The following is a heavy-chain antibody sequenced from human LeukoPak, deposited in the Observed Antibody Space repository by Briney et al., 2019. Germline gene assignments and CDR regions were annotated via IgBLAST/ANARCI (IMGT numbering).Heavy chain of an antibody. V-gene: IGHV3-66*01. J-gene: IGHJ4*02. CDR3: ARDPVDDYGDYY. D-gene: IGHD4-17*01. Sequence: KPGGSLRLSCAASGFTFSSYSMNWVRQAPGKGLEWVSVIYSGGSTYYADSVKGRFTISRDNSKNTLYLQMNSLRAEDTAVYYCARDPVDDYGDYYWGQGTLVTVSS. CDR2: IYSGGST. CDR1: GFTFSSYS.